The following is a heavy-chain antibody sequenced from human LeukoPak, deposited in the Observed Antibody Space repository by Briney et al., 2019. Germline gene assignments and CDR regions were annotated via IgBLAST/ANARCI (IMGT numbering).Heavy chain of an antibody. J-gene: IGHJ5*02. CDR3: ARAGTDDFWSGYGSFWFDP. CDR2: IYTSGST. V-gene: IGHV4-4*09. D-gene: IGHD3-3*01. Sequence: PSETLSLTCTVSGGSISSYYWSWIRQPPGKGLKGIGYIYTSGSTNYNPSLKSRVTISVDTSKNQFSLKLSSVTAADTAVYYCARAGTDDFWSGYGSFWFDPWGQGTLVTVSS. CDR1: GGSISSYY.